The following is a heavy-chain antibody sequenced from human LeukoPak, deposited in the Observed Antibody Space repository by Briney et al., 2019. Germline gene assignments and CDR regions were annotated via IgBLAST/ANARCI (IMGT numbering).Heavy chain of an antibody. CDR1: GFTFSNYW. J-gene: IGHJ5*02. CDR3: ARGSGWLDP. CDR2: IKEDGSVK. V-gene: IGHV3-7*05. Sequence: TGGSPRLSCAASGFTFSNYWMSWVRQAPEKGLEWVANIKEDGSVKYYVDSVKGRFTISRDNAKNSLYLHMNSLRVEDRAVYYCARGSGWLDPWGQGTLVTVFS. D-gene: IGHD1-26*01.